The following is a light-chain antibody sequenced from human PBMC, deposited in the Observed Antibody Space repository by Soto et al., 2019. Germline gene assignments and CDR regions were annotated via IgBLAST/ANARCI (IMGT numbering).Light chain of an antibody. Sequence: IHSTQSPSSLSASLGYRFTITVRASQGIRNDLGWYQQKPGKAPKLLIYAASSLQSGVPSRFSGSGSGTEFTLTISSLQPDDFATYYCQQYNSYWTFGQGTKV. J-gene: IGKJ1*01. CDR3: QQYNSYWT. V-gene: IGKV1-17*01. CDR1: QGIRND. CDR2: AAS.